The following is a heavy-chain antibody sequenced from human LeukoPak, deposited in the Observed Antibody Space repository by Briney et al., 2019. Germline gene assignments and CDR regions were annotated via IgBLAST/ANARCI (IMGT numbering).Heavy chain of an antibody. D-gene: IGHD6-19*01. CDR2: IYSGGST. CDR1: GFTVISNY. Sequence: GGSLRLSCAASGFTVISNYMSWVRQAPGKGLEWVSVIYSGGSTYYADSVKGRFTISRDNSKNTLYLQMNSLRAEDTAVYYCARANVAVAGTLFENWGQGTLVTVSS. CDR3: ARANVAVAGTLFEN. V-gene: IGHV3-53*01. J-gene: IGHJ4*02.